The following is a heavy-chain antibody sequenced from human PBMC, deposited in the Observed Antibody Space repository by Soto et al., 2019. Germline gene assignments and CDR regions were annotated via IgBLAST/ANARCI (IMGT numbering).Heavy chain of an antibody. CDR3: TTIGDYGDEYYFDY. Sequence: GGSLRLSCTASGFTFGDYAMSWFRQAPGKGLEWVGFIRSKAYGGTTEYAASVKGRFTISRDDSKSIAYLQMNSLKTEDTAVYYCTTIGDYGDEYYFDYWGQGTLVTVSS. J-gene: IGHJ4*02. V-gene: IGHV3-49*03. D-gene: IGHD4-17*01. CDR1: GFTFGDYA. CDR2: IRSKAYGGTT.